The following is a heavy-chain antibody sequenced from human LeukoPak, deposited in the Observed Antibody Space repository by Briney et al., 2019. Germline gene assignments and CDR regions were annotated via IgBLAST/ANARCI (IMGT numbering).Heavy chain of an antibody. Sequence: GGSLRLSCAASGFTFSSYAMHGVRQAPGKGLEWVAVISYDGSNKYYADSVKGRFTISRDNSKNTLYLQMNSLRAEDTAVYYCARDRPDAFDIWGQGTMVTVSS. CDR3: ARDRPDAFDI. V-gene: IGHV3-30-3*01. CDR1: GFTFSSYA. J-gene: IGHJ3*02. CDR2: ISYDGSNK.